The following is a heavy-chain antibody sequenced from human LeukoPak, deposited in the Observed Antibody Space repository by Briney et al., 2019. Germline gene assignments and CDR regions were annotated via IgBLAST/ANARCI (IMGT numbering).Heavy chain of an antibody. Sequence: SVKVSCKASGGTFSSYAISWVRQAPGQGLEWMGGIIPIFGTANYAQKFQGRVMITADESTSTAYMELSSLRSEDTAVYYCARSPYGDQTSPYYFDYWGQGTLVTVSS. CDR3: ARSPYGDQTSPYYFDY. D-gene: IGHD4-17*01. CDR2: IIPIFGTA. J-gene: IGHJ4*02. V-gene: IGHV1-69*13. CDR1: GGTFSSYA.